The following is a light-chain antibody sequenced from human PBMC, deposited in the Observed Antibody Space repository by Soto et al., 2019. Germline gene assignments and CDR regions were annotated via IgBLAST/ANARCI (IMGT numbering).Light chain of an antibody. V-gene: IGLV2-14*01. CDR2: EVF. CDR3: SSYTTTNTLYV. CDR1: NSDVGGYDY. Sequence: QSVLTQAASVSGCPGQSITIPCTGTNSDVGGYDYVSWYQHHPGKAPKLMIYEVFNRPSGVSSRLSGSKSGSTASLTISGLQAEDEADYYCSSYTTTNTLYVFGTGTKVNVL. J-gene: IGLJ1*01.